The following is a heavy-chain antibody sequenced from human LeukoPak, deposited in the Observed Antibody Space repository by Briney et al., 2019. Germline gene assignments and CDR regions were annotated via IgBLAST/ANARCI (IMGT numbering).Heavy chain of an antibody. CDR3: ARDHEYYYGSGSYYPGGCDY. Sequence: GASVKLSCKASGYTFTSYYMHWVRQAPGQGLEWMGIINPSGRSTTYAQKFQGRVTMTRETSTSTVYMELSSLRSEDTAMYYCARDHEYYYGSGSYYPGGCDYWGQGTLVTVSS. CDR2: INPSGRST. J-gene: IGHJ4*02. V-gene: IGHV1-46*01. CDR1: GYTFTSYY. D-gene: IGHD3-10*01.